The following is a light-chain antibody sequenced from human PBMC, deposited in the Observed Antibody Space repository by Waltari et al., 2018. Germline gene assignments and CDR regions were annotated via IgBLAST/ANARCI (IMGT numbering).Light chain of an antibody. CDR1: QDISSY. CDR3: QQLNVYPLT. V-gene: IGKV1-9*01. CDR2: AAS. J-gene: IGKJ4*01. Sequence: DIQLTQSPPFLSASVGDRVTISCRAGQDISSYLAWYQQKPGEAPKLLIYAASTFQSGVPSRFSGSGSGTEFTLTISSLQPEDFAAYYCQQLNVYPLTFGGGSKVEIK.